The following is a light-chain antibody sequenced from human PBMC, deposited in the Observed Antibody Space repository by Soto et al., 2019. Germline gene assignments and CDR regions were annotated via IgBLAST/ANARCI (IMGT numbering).Light chain of an antibody. J-gene: IGKJ1*01. CDR1: QNVACD. V-gene: IGKV3-15*01. CDR2: RTS. Sequence: RVTTQSPATLSVSPGERATLSCRASQNVACDLAWYQQKPGQAPRLLIYRTSTRATGIPARFSGSGSGTEFTLTISSLQSEDFAVYYCQEYNGRSSFGQGTKVEIK. CDR3: QEYNGRSS.